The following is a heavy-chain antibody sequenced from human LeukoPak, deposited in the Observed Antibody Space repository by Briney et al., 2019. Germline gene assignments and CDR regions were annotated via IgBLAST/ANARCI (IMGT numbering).Heavy chain of an antibody. CDR3: ARGVRFLEWLSTYYMDV. Sequence: ASVKVSCKASGGTFNNYDISWVRQAPRQGLEWMGGIIPIFGSANYAQKFQGRVTITADESTSTAYMELSSLRSEDTAVYYCARGVRFLEWLSTYYMDVWGKGTTVTVSS. CDR1: GGTFNNYD. D-gene: IGHD3-3*01. J-gene: IGHJ6*03. CDR2: IIPIFGSA. V-gene: IGHV1-69*01.